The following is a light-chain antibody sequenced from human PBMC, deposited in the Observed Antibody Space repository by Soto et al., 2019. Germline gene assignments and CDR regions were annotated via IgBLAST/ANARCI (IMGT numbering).Light chain of an antibody. CDR2: GNS. Sequence: QPVLTQPPSVSGAPGQRVTISCTGSSSNIGAGYDVHWYQQLPGTAPKLLIYGNSNRPSGVPDRFSGSKSGTSASLAITGLQAEDEADYYGQSYDSSLSGSGVFGGGTKLTVL. J-gene: IGLJ2*01. CDR1: SSNIGAGYD. V-gene: IGLV1-40*01. CDR3: QSYDSSLSGSGV.